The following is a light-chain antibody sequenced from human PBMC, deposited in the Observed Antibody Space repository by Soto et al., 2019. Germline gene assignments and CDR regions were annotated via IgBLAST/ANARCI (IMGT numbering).Light chain of an antibody. J-gene: IGKJ2*01. CDR3: HQYGGSPYT. CDR2: GAS. Sequence: EIVLTQSPGTLSLSPGERATLSCRASQSVSSSYLAWYQQKPGQAPRLLIYGASSSATGIPDRFSGSGSGTDITLTISRLAPDEFAVYYGHQYGGSPYTCSQGTKLEIK. CDR1: QSVSSSY. V-gene: IGKV3-20*01.